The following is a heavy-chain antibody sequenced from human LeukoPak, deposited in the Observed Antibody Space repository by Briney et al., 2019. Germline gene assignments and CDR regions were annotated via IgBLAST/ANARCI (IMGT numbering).Heavy chain of an antibody. D-gene: IGHD3-9*01. CDR1: GCTFSSYS. CDR2: ISSSSSYI. J-gene: IGHJ6*03. V-gene: IGHV3-21*01. Sequence: GGSLRLSCAASGCTFSSYSMSWVRQAPGKGLEWVSSISSSSSYIYYADSVKGRFTIPRDNPKTSLNLQMNGLRAEDTAVYYCAREYYDILTGYSRRYYYMDVWGKGTTVTVYS. CDR3: AREYYDILTGYSRRYYYMDV.